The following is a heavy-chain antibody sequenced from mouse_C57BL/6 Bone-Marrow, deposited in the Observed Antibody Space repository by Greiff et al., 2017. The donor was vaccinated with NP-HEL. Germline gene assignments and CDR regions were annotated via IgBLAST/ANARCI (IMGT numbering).Heavy chain of an antibody. CDR2: INPYNGDT. D-gene: IGHD1-1*01. J-gene: IGHJ2*01. V-gene: IGHV1-20*01. Sequence: VQLKESGPELVKPGDSVKISCKASGYSFTGYFMNWVMQSHGKSLEWIGRINPYNGDTFYNQKFKGKATLTVDKSTSTAHMELRRLTAEDSAVYYCARRGGSSRYYFDYWGQGTTLTVSS. CDR3: ARRGGSSRYYFDY. CDR1: GYSFTGYF.